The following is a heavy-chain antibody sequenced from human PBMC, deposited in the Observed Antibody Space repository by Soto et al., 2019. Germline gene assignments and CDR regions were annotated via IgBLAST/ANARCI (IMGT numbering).Heavy chain of an antibody. CDR1: GGSISSYY. D-gene: IGHD1-26*01. CDR2: IYYSGST. V-gene: IGHV4-59*01. J-gene: IGHJ4*02. Sequence: SETLSLTCTVSGGSISSYYWSWIRQPPGKGLEWIGYIYYSGSTNYNPSLKSRVTISVDTSKNQFSLKLSSVTAADTAVYYCARFRGSYQYFDYWGQGTLVTV. CDR3: ARFRGSYQYFDY.